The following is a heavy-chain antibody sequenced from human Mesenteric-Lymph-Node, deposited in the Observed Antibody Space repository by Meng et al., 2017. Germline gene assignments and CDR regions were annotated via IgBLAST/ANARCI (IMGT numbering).Heavy chain of an antibody. V-gene: IGHV3-23*01. CDR2: ISGSGGST. J-gene: IGHJ6*02. Sequence: GGSLRLSCAASGFTFSSYAMSWVRQAPGKGLEWVSAISGSGGSTYYADSVKGRFTISRDNSKNTLYLQMNSLRAEDTAVYYCAKVPTVTTYYYGMDVWGQGTTVTVSS. CDR3: AKVPTVTTYYYGMDV. CDR1: GFTFSSYA. D-gene: IGHD4-17*01.